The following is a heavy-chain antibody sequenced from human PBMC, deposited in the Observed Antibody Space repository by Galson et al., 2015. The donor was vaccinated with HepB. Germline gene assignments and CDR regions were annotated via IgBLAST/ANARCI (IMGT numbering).Heavy chain of an antibody. V-gene: IGHV3-21*01. CDR2: ISSSSTYI. D-gene: IGHD2-8*02. CDR3: ARHRDQTWSLYYFDY. CDR1: GFTFSSYS. J-gene: IGHJ4*02. Sequence: SLRLSCAASGFTFSSYSMNWVRQAPGKGPEWVSSISSSSTYIYYGDSVRGRFTISRDNAKNSLYLQMNSLGAEDTAVYYCARHRDQTWSLYYFDYWGQGTLVTVSS.